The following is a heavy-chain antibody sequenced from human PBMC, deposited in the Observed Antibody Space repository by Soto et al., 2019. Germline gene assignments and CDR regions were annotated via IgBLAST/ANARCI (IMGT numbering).Heavy chain of an antibody. Sequence: EVQLVESGGGLVQPGGSLRLSCAASGFTFSSSWMNWVRQAPGKGLEWVAGIKEDGSEEYYVEYVKGRFTISRDNVENSLYLQMNSLRGEDTAVYFCARDRGYSCFDYWGLGTLVTVSS. D-gene: IGHD5-18*01. CDR3: ARDRGYSCFDY. J-gene: IGHJ4*02. V-gene: IGHV3-7*01. CDR2: IKEDGSEE. CDR1: GFTFSSSW.